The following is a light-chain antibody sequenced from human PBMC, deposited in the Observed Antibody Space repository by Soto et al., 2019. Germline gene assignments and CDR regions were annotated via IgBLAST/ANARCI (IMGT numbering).Light chain of an antibody. CDR1: SSDVGGYNY. CDR3: SSYAGSESNV. Sequence: QSALTQPPSASGSPGQSVAISCTGTSSDVGGYNYVSWYQQHPGKAPKLMIYDVTKRPSRVPDRFSSSKSGNTASLTVSGPQAEDESEYYSSSYAGSESNVFGSGTKLTVL. CDR2: DVT. J-gene: IGLJ1*01. V-gene: IGLV2-8*01.